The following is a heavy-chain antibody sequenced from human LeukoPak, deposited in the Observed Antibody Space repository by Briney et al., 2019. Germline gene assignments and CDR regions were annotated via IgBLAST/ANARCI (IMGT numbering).Heavy chain of an antibody. Sequence: SETLSLTCTVSGGSISSYYWSWIRQLPGKGLEWIGYIYYSGSTNYNPSLKSRVTISVDTSKNQFSLKLSSVTAADTAVYYCARGRGIAARQFFDYWGQGTLVTVSS. D-gene: IGHD6-6*01. J-gene: IGHJ4*02. CDR2: IYYSGST. CDR1: GGSISSYY. CDR3: ARGRGIAARQFFDY. V-gene: IGHV4-59*01.